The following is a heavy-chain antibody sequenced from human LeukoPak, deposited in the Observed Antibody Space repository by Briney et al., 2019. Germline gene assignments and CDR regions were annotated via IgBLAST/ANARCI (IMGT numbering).Heavy chain of an antibody. CDR1: GFTFSSYE. Sequence: GGSLRLSGAASGFTFSSYEMKWVRQAPGKGREWVSYISSSGSNIYYAVSVKVRFTIYRDNAKNSLYLQMNSLRAEDTAIYDCAELGITMIGGVWGKGTTVTISA. CDR3: AELGITMIGGV. J-gene: IGHJ6*04. CDR2: ISSSGSNI. V-gene: IGHV3-48*03. D-gene: IGHD3-10*02.